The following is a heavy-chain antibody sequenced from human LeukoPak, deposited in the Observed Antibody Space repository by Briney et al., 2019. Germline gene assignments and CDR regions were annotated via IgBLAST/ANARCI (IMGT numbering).Heavy chain of an antibody. Sequence: QPGRSLRLSCAASGFTFSSYGMHWVRQAPGKGLEWVAVISYDGSNKYYADSVKGRFTISRDNSKNTLYLQMNSLRAEDTAVYYCARSPGWRSYIDYWGQGTLVTVSS. J-gene: IGHJ4*02. CDR2: ISYDGSNK. CDR3: ARSPGWRSYIDY. D-gene: IGHD2-15*01. V-gene: IGHV3-30*03. CDR1: GFTFSSYG.